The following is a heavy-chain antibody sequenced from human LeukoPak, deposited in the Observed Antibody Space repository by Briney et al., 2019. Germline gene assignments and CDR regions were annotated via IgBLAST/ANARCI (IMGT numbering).Heavy chain of an antibody. D-gene: IGHD3-3*01. CDR3: ARDPYDFWSGYYSHYGMDV. J-gene: IGHJ6*02. V-gene: IGHV3-53*01. Sequence: YMNSVEGRFTISRDNSKNTLYLQMNSLRAEDTAVYYCARDPYDFWSGYYSHYGMDVWGQGTTVTDSS.